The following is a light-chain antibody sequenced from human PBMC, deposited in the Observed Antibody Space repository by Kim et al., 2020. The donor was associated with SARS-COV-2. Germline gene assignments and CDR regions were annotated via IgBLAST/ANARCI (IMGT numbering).Light chain of an antibody. CDR3: QQRSQWPIT. Sequence: EIVLTQSPGTVSLSPGERAILSCRASQDVRNYLVWYQQKPGQSPRLLIYDTSTRATGIPARFSGSGSGTDYILTISSLAPEDFAVYYCQQRSQWPITFGQGTRLEIK. CDR2: DTS. CDR1: QDVRNY. J-gene: IGKJ5*01. V-gene: IGKV3-11*01.